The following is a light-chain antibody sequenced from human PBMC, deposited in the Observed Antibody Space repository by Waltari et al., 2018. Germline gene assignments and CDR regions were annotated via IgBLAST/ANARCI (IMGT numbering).Light chain of an antibody. CDR2: RNN. V-gene: IGLV1-47*01. J-gene: IGLJ2*01. Sequence: QSVLTQPPSASGTPGQSIAISCSGSTSNIGNNYVYWYQQFPGTAPKPLIYRNNQRTSGVPDRFSGSKSGPSASLAISGLQSEDEADYYCAAWDDSLSGVVFGGGTKVTVL. CDR1: TSNIGNNY. CDR3: AAWDDSLSGVV.